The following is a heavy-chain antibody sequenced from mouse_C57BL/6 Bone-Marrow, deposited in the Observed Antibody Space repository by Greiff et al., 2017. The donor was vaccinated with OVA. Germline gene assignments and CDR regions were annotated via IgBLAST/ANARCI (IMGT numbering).Heavy chain of an antibody. CDR3: ARGGDSSLRGFAY. D-gene: IGHD3-3*01. CDR2: INPNNGGT. Sequence: EVQLQQSGPELVKPGASVKISCKASGYTFTDYYMNWVKQSHGKSLEWIGDINPNNGGTSYNQKFKGKATLTVDKSSSTAYMELRSLTSEDSAVYYCARGGDSSLRGFAYWGQGTLVTVSA. CDR1: GYTFTDYY. J-gene: IGHJ3*01. V-gene: IGHV1-26*01.